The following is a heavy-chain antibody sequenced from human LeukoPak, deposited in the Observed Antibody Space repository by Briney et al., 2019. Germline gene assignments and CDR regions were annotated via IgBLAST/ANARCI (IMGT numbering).Heavy chain of an antibody. CDR2: ITWNSGSI. CDR3: ATDKVDTAIYYFDY. Sequence: GGALRLSCAASGFTFDDYAMHWVRQAPGKGLEWVASITWNSGSIAYADSVKGRFTISRDKAKNSLYLQMNRLRAEDTALYYCATDKVDTAIYYFDYWGQGALVTVSS. V-gene: IGHV3-9*01. J-gene: IGHJ4*02. D-gene: IGHD5-18*01. CDR1: GFTFDDYA.